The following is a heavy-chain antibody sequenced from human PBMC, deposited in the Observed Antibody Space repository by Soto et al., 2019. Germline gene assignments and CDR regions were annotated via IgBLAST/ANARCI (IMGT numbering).Heavy chain of an antibody. CDR2: IYYSGST. CDR1: GGSISSYY. CDR3: ARARSGWYGWFDP. Sequence: QVQLQESGPGLVKPSETLSLTCTVSGGSISSYYWSWIRQPPGKGLEWIGYIYYSGSTNYNPSLRSRVTISVDTSKNQFSLKLSSVTAADPAVYYGARARSGWYGWFDPWGQGTLVTVSS. V-gene: IGHV4-59*01. D-gene: IGHD6-19*01. J-gene: IGHJ5*02.